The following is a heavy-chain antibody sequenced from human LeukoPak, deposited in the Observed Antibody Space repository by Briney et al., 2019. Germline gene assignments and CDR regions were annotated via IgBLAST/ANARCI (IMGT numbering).Heavy chain of an antibody. D-gene: IGHD4-23*01. Sequence: GGSLRLSCAASGFAFSSNAMSWVRQAPGKGLEWVSAISGSGGSTYYADSVKGRFTISRDNFKNTLYLQMNSLRAEDTAVYYCAKEHVITSTVGTVGFDPWGQGTLVTVSS. CDR3: AKEHVITSTVGTVGFDP. J-gene: IGHJ5*02. CDR2: ISGSGGST. CDR1: GFAFSSNA. V-gene: IGHV3-23*01.